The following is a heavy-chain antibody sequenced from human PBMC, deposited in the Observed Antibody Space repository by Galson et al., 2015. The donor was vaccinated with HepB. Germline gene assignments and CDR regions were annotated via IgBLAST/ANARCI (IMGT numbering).Heavy chain of an antibody. Sequence: SLRLSCAASGFTFSSYGMHWVRQAPGKGLEWVAVISYDGSNKYYADSVKGRFTISRDNSKNTLYLQMNSLRAEDTAVYYCARDYCGGDCYLFDYWGQGTLVTVSS. V-gene: IGHV3-30*03. CDR3: ARDYCGGDCYLFDY. D-gene: IGHD2-21*01. J-gene: IGHJ4*02. CDR2: ISYDGSNK. CDR1: GFTFSSYG.